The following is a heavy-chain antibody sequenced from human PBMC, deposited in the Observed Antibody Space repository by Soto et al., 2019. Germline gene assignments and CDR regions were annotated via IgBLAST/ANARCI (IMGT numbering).Heavy chain of an antibody. CDR3: AGDWDCSGGSCYFDY. CDR1: GFTFSSYS. Sequence: EVQLVESGGGLVKPGGSLRLSCAASGFTFSSYSMNWVRQAPGKGLEWVSSISSSSSYIYYADSVKGRFTISRDNAKNSLYLQMNSLRAEDTAVYYCAGDWDCSGGSCYFDYWGQGTLVTVSS. D-gene: IGHD2-15*01. J-gene: IGHJ4*02. V-gene: IGHV3-21*01. CDR2: ISSSSSYI.